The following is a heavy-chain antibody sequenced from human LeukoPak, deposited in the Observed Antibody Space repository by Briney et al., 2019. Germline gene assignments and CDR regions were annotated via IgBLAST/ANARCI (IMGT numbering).Heavy chain of an antibody. D-gene: IGHD3-22*01. Sequence: ASVKVSCRASGYTFSSYALHWVRQAPGQRLEWMGWINAGNGNTKYSQKFQGRVTITRDTSASTVYMELSSLRSEDTAVYYCARLTYYYDSSGQNWFDPWGQGTLVTVSS. CDR1: GYTFSSYA. J-gene: IGHJ5*02. CDR2: INAGNGNT. V-gene: IGHV1-3*01. CDR3: ARLTYYYDSSGQNWFDP.